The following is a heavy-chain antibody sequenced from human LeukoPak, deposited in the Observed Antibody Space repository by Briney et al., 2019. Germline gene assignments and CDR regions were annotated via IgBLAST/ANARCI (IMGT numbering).Heavy chain of an antibody. J-gene: IGHJ4*02. Sequence: GRSLRLSCAASGFTFSGYGMHWVRQAPGKGLEWVAVIWYDGGNKYYADSMKGRLTITRDNAKNTLYLQMNSLRAEDTALYYCARDLNYNLDFWGQGTLVTVPT. CDR3: ARDLNYNLDF. D-gene: IGHD5-24*01. V-gene: IGHV3-33*01. CDR1: GFTFSGYG. CDR2: IWYDGGNK.